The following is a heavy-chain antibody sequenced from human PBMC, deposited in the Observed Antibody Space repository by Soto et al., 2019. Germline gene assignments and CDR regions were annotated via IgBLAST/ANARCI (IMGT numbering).Heavy chain of an antibody. CDR3: AKDPQQWLTIFDY. V-gene: IGHV4-61*01. J-gene: IGHJ4*02. D-gene: IGHD6-19*01. Sequence: SETLSLTCTVSGGSVSSGSYYWSWIRQPPGKGLEWIGYIYYSGSTNYNPSLKSRVTISVDTSKNTLFLQMNSLRAGDTAVYYCAKDPQQWLTIFDYWGQGALVTVSS. CDR1: GGSVSSGSYY. CDR2: IYYSGST.